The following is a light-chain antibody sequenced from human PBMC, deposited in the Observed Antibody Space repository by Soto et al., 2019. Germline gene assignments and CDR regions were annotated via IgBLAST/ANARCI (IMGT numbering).Light chain of an antibody. V-gene: IGKV1-39*01. CDR1: QSISSY. J-gene: IGKJ1*01. Sequence: DMQMSQSPSSLSASVGDRVTITCRASQSISSYLNWYQQKPGKAPKLLIYAASSLQSGVPSRFSGSGSGTDFTLTIGSLQPEDFATYYCQQSYSTPQTFGQGTKVDIK. CDR2: AAS. CDR3: QQSYSTPQT.